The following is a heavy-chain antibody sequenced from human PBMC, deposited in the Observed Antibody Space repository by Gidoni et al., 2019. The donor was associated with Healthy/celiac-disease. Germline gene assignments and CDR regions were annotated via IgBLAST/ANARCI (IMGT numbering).Heavy chain of an antibody. CDR1: GYTFTSYD. D-gene: IGHD3-9*01. CDR3: ARGTSLRYFDPRAHGMDV. CDR2: MNPNSGNT. Sequence: QVQLVQSGAEVKKPGASVQVSCKASGYTFTSYDINWVRQATGQGLEWMGWMNPNSGNTGYAQKFQGRVTMTRNTSISTAYMELSSLRSEDTAVYYCARGTSLRYFDPRAHGMDVWGQGTTVTVSS. V-gene: IGHV1-8*01. J-gene: IGHJ6*02.